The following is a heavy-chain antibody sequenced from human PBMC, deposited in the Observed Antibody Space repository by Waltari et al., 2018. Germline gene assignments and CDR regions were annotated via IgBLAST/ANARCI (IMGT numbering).Heavy chain of an antibody. Sequence: EVQLVESGGGLVQPGGPLRLPCAAPGFTFSSYAMPWVRQATGKGLEWVSAIGTAGDTYYPGSVKGRFTISRENAKTALYLQMNSLRAGDTAVYYCARRAIDWYFDLWGRGTLVTVSS. CDR2: IGTAGDT. V-gene: IGHV3-13*01. CDR3: ARRAIDWYFDL. J-gene: IGHJ2*01. CDR1: GFTFSSYA.